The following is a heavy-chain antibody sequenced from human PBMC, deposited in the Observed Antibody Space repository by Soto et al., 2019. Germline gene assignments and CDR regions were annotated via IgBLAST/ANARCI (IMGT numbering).Heavy chain of an antibody. CDR3: ARAPVGLDTISYFDY. V-gene: IGHV4-28*03. Sequence: SETLSLTCDLSSVSITSSNWWTWLRRPPGKGLEWIGYIYNGGSTYYRPSLESRMHMSLDATRNHYSLRLTSVTAADTAVYFCARAPVGLDTISYFDYWGQGKLVTVSS. D-gene: IGHD3-3*01. CDR1: SVSITSSNW. J-gene: IGHJ4*02. CDR2: IYNGGST.